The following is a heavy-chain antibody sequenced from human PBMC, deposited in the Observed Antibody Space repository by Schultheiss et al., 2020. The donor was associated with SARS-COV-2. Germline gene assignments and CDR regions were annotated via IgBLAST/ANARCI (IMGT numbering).Heavy chain of an antibody. CDR2: ISYDGSNK. CDR1: GFTFSSYG. CDR3: ASNLGRIDY. D-gene: IGHD2-15*01. Sequence: GESLKISCAASGFTFSSYGMHWVRQAPGKGLEWVAVISYDGSNKYYADSVKGRFTISRDNSKNTLYLQMNSLRAEDTAVYYCASNLGRIDYWGQGTLVTVSS. J-gene: IGHJ4*02. V-gene: IGHV3-30*03.